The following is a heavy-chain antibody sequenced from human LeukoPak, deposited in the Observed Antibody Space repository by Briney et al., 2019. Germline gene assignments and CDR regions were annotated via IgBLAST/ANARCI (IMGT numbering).Heavy chain of an antibody. CDR1: GGSISSYY. Sequence: SETLSLTCAVSGGSISSYYWSWIRQPPGKGLEWIGYTYYSGSANYGPSLKSRVTMSVDTSKNQFSLRLNSVTAADTAVYYCARGGSRDGYNRPLDYWGQGTLVTVSS. CDR3: ARGGSRDGYNRPLDY. CDR2: TYYSGSA. V-gene: IGHV4-59*01. D-gene: IGHD5-24*01. J-gene: IGHJ4*02.